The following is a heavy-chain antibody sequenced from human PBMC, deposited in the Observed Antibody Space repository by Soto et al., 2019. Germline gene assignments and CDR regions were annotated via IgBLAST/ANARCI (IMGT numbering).Heavy chain of an antibody. J-gene: IGHJ4*02. V-gene: IGHV4-39*01. CDR2: IYYSGST. CDR1: GGSISSSSYY. D-gene: IGHD5-18*01. Sequence: QLQLQESGPGLGKPSETLSLTCTVSGGSISSSSYYWGWIRQPPGKGLEWIGSIYYSGSTYYYPSLKSRVTISVDTSKNQFSLKLSSVTAADTAVYYCAKYSYGTKQDDYWGQGTLVTVSS. CDR3: AKYSYGTKQDDY.